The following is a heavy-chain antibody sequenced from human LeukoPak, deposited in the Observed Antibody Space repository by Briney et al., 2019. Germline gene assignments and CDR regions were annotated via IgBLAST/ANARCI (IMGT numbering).Heavy chain of an antibody. V-gene: IGHV3-7*01. CDR3: EKHTDRDFDG. CDR2: INEYVSER. Sequence: GGSLRLSCAVSGISFSSYWMSWVRQVPGKGLEWVANINEYVSERQYLDSMKGRFTVSRDNSKNSLYLQMDSLRDEDMAVYYCEKHTDRDFDGRGQGTLVTVS. J-gene: IGHJ4*02. CDR1: GISFSSYW.